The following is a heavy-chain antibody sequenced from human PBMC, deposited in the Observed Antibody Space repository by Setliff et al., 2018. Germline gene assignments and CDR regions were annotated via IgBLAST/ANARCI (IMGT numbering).Heavy chain of an antibody. V-gene: IGHV4-34*01. CDR1: GGTFSDYH. CDR3: ARGRNIAARLLDS. D-gene: IGHD6-6*01. J-gene: IGHJ4*02. CDR2: INHRGST. Sequence: SETLSLTCAAYGGTFSDYHWAWIRQSPEKGLEWIGEINHRGSTNYNPSLKSRVTISIDTSRDQFSLKLISMIAADTAVYYCARGRNIAARLLDSWGQGTLVTV.